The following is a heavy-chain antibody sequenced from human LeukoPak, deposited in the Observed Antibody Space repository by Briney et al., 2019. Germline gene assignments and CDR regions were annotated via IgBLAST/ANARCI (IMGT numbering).Heavy chain of an antibody. J-gene: IGHJ3*02. CDR1: GLTFSSYA. Sequence: PGGSLRLSCAASGLTFSSYAMNWVRQAPGKGLEWVSAISGSGGNTYYADSVKGRFTISRDNSKNTLYLQMNSLRAEDTAVYYCARDRSGWFDAFDIWGQGTMVTVSS. CDR3: ARDRSGWFDAFDI. D-gene: IGHD6-19*01. V-gene: IGHV3-23*01. CDR2: ISGSGGNT.